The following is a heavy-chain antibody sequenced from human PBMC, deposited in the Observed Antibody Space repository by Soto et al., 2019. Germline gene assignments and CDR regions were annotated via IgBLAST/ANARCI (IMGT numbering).Heavy chain of an antibody. CDR3: ARHYCSGGSCYSYHYYMDV. CDR1: GDSFTSYW. D-gene: IGHD2-15*01. J-gene: IGHJ6*03. V-gene: IGHV5-51*01. CDR2: IYPGDSDT. Sequence: PGESLKISCKGSGDSFTSYWIGWVRQMPGKGLEWMGIIYPGDSDTRYSPSFQGQVTISADKSISTAYLQWSSLKASDTAMYYCARHYCSGGSCYSYHYYMDVWGKGTTVTVSS.